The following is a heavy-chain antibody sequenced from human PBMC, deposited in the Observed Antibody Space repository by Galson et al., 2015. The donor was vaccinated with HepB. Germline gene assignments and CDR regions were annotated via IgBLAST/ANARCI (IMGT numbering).Heavy chain of an antibody. CDR3: TRHWVWYFDL. CDR2: IRSKAYGGTT. CDR1: GFTFGDYA. V-gene: IGHV3-49*04. J-gene: IGHJ2*01. D-gene: IGHD3-16*01. Sequence: SLRLSCAASGFTFGDYAMSWVRQAPGKGLEWVGFIRSKAYGGTTEYAASVKGRFTISRDDSKSIAYLQMNSLKTEDTAVYYCTRHWVWYFDLWGRGTLVTVSS.